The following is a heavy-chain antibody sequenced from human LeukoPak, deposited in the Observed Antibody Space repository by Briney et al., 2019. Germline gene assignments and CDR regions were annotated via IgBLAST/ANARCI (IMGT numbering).Heavy chain of an antibody. V-gene: IGHV3-48*01. D-gene: IGHD1-26*01. J-gene: IGHJ4*02. CDR2: ISSSSSTI. CDR3: AKDPPVGARHY. Sequence: GGSLRLSCAASGFTFSSYSMNWVRQAPGKGLEWVSYISSSSSTIYYADSVKGRFTISRDNSKNTLYLQMNSLRAEDTAVYYCAKDPPVGARHYWGQGTLVTVSS. CDR1: GFTFSSYS.